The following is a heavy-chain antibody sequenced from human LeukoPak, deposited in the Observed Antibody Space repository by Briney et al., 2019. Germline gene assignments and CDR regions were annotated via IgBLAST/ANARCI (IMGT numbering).Heavy chain of an antibody. CDR3: ARAVGPRGGNWFDP. CDR1: GYTFTSYF. D-gene: IGHD1-26*01. V-gene: IGHV1-46*01. Sequence: ASVKVSCKAPGYTFTSYFMHWVRQAPGQGLEWMGVVNPSSGSTTYSQKFQGRVTMTRDTSTSTVYMDLSSLRSEDTAVYYCARAVGPRGGNWFDPWGQGTLVTVSS. J-gene: IGHJ5*02. CDR2: VNPSSGST.